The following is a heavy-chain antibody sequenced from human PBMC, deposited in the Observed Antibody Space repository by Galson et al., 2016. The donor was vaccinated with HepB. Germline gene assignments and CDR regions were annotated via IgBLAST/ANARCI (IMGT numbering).Heavy chain of an antibody. CDR3: ARGDIGWDDYYNMDV. Sequence: SLRLSCAASGFTFSSYAMHWVRQAPGKGLEWVAVISYDGSNQYYADSVKGRFTISRDNSKKTLYLQMNSLRADDTAVYYCARGDIGWDDYYNMDVWGQGTTVTVSS. CDR2: ISYDGSNQ. V-gene: IGHV3-30*04. CDR1: GFTFSSYA. J-gene: IGHJ6*02. D-gene: IGHD5-12*01.